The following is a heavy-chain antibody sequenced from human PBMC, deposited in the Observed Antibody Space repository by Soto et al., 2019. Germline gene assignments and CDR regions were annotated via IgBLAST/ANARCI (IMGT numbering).Heavy chain of an antibody. CDR2: IYYSGST. CDR3: ARERHLDYDFWSGYPTFYYYYGMDV. CDR1: GGSISSGGYY. Sequence: SETLSLTCTVSGGSISSGGYYWSWIRQHPGKGLEWIGYIYYSGSTYYNPSLKSRVTISVDTSKNQFSLKLSSVTAADTAVYYCARERHLDYDFWSGYPTFYYYYGMDVWGQGATVTVSS. J-gene: IGHJ6*02. D-gene: IGHD3-3*01. V-gene: IGHV4-31*03.